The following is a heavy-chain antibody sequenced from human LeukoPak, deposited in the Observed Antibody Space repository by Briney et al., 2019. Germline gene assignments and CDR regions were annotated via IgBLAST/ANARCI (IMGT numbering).Heavy chain of an antibody. CDR1: GFTFSSYA. CDR2: ISGSGDNT. J-gene: IGHJ4*02. V-gene: IGHV3-23*01. D-gene: IGHD3-22*01. CDR3: AKGSYYDSSGSFYFDY. Sequence: GGSLRLSCAASGFTFSSYAMSWVRQAPGKGLEWVSGISGSGDNTYYADSVKGRFTISRDNSKNTLYVQVNSLGTEDTAAYYCAKGSYYDSSGSFYFDYWGQGNPGHRLL.